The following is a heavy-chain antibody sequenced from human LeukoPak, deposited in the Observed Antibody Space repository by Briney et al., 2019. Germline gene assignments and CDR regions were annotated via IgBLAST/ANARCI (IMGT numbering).Heavy chain of an antibody. Sequence: KPGGSLRLSCAASGFTFSSYSMNWVRQAPGKGLEWVSSISSSSSYIYYADSVKGRFTISRDNAKNSLYLQMNSLRAEDTAVYYCARDGLLEWLLSYWYFDLWGRGTLVTVSS. D-gene: IGHD3-3*01. V-gene: IGHV3-21*01. J-gene: IGHJ2*01. CDR3: ARDGLLEWLLSYWYFDL. CDR1: GFTFSSYS. CDR2: ISSSSSYI.